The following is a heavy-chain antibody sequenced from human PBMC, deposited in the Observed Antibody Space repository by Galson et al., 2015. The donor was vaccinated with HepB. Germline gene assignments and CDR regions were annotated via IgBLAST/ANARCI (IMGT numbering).Heavy chain of an antibody. CDR1: GFTFSNAW. Sequence: SLRLSCAASGFTFSNAWMSWVRQAPGKGLEWVGRIKSKTDGGTTDYAAPVKGRFTISRDDSKNTLHLQMNSLKTEDTAVYYCTTRVAPDDYMSAFDYWGQGTLVTVSS. CDR2: IKSKTDGGTT. D-gene: IGHD4/OR15-4a*01. J-gene: IGHJ4*02. CDR3: TTRVAPDDYMSAFDY. V-gene: IGHV3-15*01.